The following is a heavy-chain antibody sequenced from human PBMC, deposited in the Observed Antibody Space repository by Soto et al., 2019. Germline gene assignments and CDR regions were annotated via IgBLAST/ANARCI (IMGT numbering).Heavy chain of an antibody. Sequence: PSETLSLTCTVAGGSISRWYWSRIRQPPGKGLEWIGYIYYSGSTNYNPSLKSRVTISVDTSKNQFSLKLSSVTAADTAVYYCARRYGPGFDYWGQGTLVTVSS. CDR1: GGSISRWY. V-gene: IGHV4-59*08. CDR3: ARRYGPGFDY. D-gene: IGHD4-17*01. J-gene: IGHJ4*02. CDR2: IYYSGST.